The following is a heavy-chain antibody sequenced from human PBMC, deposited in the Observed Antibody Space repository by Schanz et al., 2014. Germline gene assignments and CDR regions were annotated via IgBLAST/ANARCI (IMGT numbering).Heavy chain of an antibody. CDR2: VCYDGSKK. D-gene: IGHD4-17*01. Sequence: VQLLESGGGLVQPGGYLRLSCAASGFTFSSYAMSWVRQPPGKGLEWVAVVCYDGSKKYYADSVKGRFTTSRDNSKNTMYLQMNSLRAEDTAVYYCARVRPYDYGAEAHGMDVWGHGTTVTFSS. CDR3: ARVRPYDYGAEAHGMDV. J-gene: IGHJ6*02. CDR1: GFTFSSYA. V-gene: IGHV3-33*08.